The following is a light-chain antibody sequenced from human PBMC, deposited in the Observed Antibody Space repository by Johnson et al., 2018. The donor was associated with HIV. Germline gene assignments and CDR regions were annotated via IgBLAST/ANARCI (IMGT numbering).Light chain of an antibody. Sequence: QSVLTQPPSVSAAPGQNVNISCSGGSSKIGNNYVSWYQQVPGTAPKLLIYDTDKRPSGIPDRFSGSKSGTSATLGISGLQTGDEAEYYCGTWDNSLSAGVFGTGTKVTVL. CDR3: GTWDNSLSAGV. CDR1: SSKIGNNY. CDR2: DTD. J-gene: IGLJ1*01. V-gene: IGLV1-51*01.